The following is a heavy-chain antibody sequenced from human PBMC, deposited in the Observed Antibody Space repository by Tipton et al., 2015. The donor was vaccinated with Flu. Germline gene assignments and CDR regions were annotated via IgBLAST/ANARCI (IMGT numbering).Heavy chain of an antibody. D-gene: IGHD3-3*01. CDR1: GRSFSGYY. CDR2: INHSGST. J-gene: IGHJ4*02. V-gene: IGHV4-34*01. Sequence: TLSLTCAVYGRSFSGYYWSWIRQPPGKGLEWIGEINHSGSTNYNPSLKSRVTISVDTSKNQFSLKLSSVTAADTAVYYCARRVYDFWSGPPLDYWGQGTLVTVSS. CDR3: ARRVYDFWSGPPLDY.